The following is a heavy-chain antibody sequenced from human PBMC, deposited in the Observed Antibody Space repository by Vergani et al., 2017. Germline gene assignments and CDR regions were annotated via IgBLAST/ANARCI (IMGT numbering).Heavy chain of an antibody. J-gene: IGHJ4*02. Sequence: EVQLLESGGGLVQPGGSLRLSCAASGFTFSSYAMSWVRQAPGKGLEWVSAISGSGGSTYYADSVKGRFTISRDNYKNTLYLQMNSLRAEDKAVYYCAKYVAGSSYFKYYLDYWGQGTLVTVSS. CDR1: GFTFSSYA. CDR2: ISGSGGST. V-gene: IGHV3-23*01. CDR3: AKYVAGSSYFKYYLDY. D-gene: IGHD2/OR15-2a*01.